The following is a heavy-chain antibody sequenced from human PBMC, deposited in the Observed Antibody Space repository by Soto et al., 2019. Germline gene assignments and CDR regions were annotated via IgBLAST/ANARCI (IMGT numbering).Heavy chain of an antibody. D-gene: IGHD3-3*01. CDR2: MNPNSGNT. V-gene: IGHV1-8*01. Sequence: QVQLVQSGAEVKKPGASVKVSCKASGYTFTSYDINWVRQATGQGLEWMGWMNPNSGNTGYAQKFHGRVTMTRNTSISTAYMELSSLRSEDTAVYYGARGTRTYYDFWSDRGPAGYWGQGTLVTDSS. CDR3: ARGTRTYYDFWSDRGPAGY. J-gene: IGHJ4*02. CDR1: GYTFTSYD.